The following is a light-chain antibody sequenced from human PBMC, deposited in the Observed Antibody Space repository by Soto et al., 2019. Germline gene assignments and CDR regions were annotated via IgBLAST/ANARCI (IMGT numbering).Light chain of an antibody. CDR2: DAS. Sequence: DLQMTQSPSTLSASVGDRVTITCRASQSISSWLAWYQQKPGKAPKLLIYDASSLESGVPSRFSGSGSGTEFTLTISSPQPDDFATYYCQQYNSYSQTFGQGTKVEIK. V-gene: IGKV1-5*01. J-gene: IGKJ1*01. CDR1: QSISSW. CDR3: QQYNSYSQT.